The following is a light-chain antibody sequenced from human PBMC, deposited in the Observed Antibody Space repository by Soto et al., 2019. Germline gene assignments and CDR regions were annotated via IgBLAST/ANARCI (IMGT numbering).Light chain of an antibody. CDR1: QTISNNY. CDR2: GAS. J-gene: IGKJ2*01. Sequence: EIVLTQSPGTLSLSPGERATLSCRTSQTISNNYLAWYQQKPGQAPRLLIYGASSRTTGIPDRFSGRGSGTDFTLTISRLEPEDFAVYFCQQYSMSPLTFGQGTKLEIK. V-gene: IGKV3-20*01. CDR3: QQYSMSPLT.